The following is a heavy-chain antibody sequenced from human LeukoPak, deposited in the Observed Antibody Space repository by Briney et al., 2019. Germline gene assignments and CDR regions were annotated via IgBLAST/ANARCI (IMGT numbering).Heavy chain of an antibody. J-gene: IGHJ4*02. D-gene: IGHD3-3*01. CDR2: IRYDGSNQ. CDR3: AKPLSNYDFWSGYKN. V-gene: IGHV3-30*02. CDR1: GFTFSTYA. Sequence: SGGSLRLSCAASGFTFSTYAMHWARQAPGRGLEWVAFIRYDGSNQYYADSVRGRFTISRDNSNNTLYLQANSLRPEDTAVYYCAKPLSNYDFWSGYKNWGQGTLVTISS.